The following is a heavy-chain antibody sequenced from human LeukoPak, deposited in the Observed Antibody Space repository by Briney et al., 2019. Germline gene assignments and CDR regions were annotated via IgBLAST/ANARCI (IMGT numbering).Heavy chain of an antibody. CDR1: GFTFGSYV. V-gene: IGHV3-48*02. D-gene: IGHD3-9*01. J-gene: IGHJ4*02. Sequence: GGSLRLSCAASGFTFGSYVMSWVRQAPGKGLEWISYINHNGETIYYADSVKGRFTISRDNAKNSLYLQTNSLRDEDTAVYYCARDTDWAFDYWGQGTLVTVSS. CDR3: ARDTDWAFDY. CDR2: INHNGETI.